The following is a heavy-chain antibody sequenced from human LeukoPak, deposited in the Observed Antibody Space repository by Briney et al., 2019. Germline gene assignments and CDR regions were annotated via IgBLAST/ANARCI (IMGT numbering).Heavy chain of an antibody. J-gene: IGHJ4*02. CDR2: IYTSGST. D-gene: IGHD3-10*01. CDR3: ASWVFDGSGSYFYY. V-gene: IGHV4-4*07. CDR1: GGSISSYY. Sequence: PSETLSLTCTVSGGSISSYYWSWIRQPAGKGLEWIGRIYTSGSTTYNPSLKSRVTMSVDTSKNQFSLKLSSVTAADTAVYYCASWVFDGSGSYFYYWGQGTLVTVSS.